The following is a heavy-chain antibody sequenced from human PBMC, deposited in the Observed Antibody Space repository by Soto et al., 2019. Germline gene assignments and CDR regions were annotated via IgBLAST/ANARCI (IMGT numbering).Heavy chain of an antibody. Sequence: SETLSLTCTVSGGSISSYYWSWIRQPPGKGLEWIGYIYYSGSTNYNPSLKSRVTISVDTSKNQFSLKLSSVTAADTAVYYCARVGCSSSSWCYYYMDVWGKGTTVTVSS. CDR3: ARVGCSSSSWCYYYMDV. V-gene: IGHV4-59*01. CDR1: GGSISSYY. CDR2: IYYSGST. J-gene: IGHJ6*03. D-gene: IGHD2-2*01.